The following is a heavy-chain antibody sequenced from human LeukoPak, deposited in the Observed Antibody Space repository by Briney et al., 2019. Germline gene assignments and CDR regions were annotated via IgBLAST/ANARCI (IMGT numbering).Heavy chain of an antibody. Sequence: PPGGSLRLSCAASGFTFSSYAMSWVRQAPGKGLEWVSAISGSGGGTYYADSVKGRFTISRDNSKNTLYLQMNSLRAEDTAVYYCAKDEAYCGGDCWNAAFDIWGQGTMVTVSS. CDR2: ISGSGGGT. D-gene: IGHD2-21*02. CDR3: AKDEAYCGGDCWNAAFDI. V-gene: IGHV3-23*01. CDR1: GFTFSSYA. J-gene: IGHJ3*02.